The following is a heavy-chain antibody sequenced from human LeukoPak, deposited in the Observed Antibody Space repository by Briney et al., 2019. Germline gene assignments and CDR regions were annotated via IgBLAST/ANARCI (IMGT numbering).Heavy chain of an antibody. J-gene: IGHJ4*02. CDR3: ARGSVVDTAMVCGYYFDY. CDR1: GGTFSSYA. V-gene: IGHV1-69*05. CDR2: IIPIFGTA. Sequence: SVKVSCKASGGTFSSYAISWVRQAPGQGLEWMGRIIPIFGTASYAQKFQGRVTITTDESTSTAYMELSSLRSEDTAVYYCARGSVVDTAMVCGYYFDYWGQGTLVTVSS. D-gene: IGHD5-18*01.